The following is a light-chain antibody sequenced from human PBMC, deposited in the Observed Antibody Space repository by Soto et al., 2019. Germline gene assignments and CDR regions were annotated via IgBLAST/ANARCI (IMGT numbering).Light chain of an antibody. CDR3: TSCTRSSSLGV. CDR2: DVS. V-gene: IGLV2-14*01. Sequence: QSVLTQPASVSGSPGQSITISCTGTSSDVGGYDYFSWYQQHPGKAPKLMIYDVSNRPSGVSNRFSGSKSGNPASLTISWLQADDEADYYCTSCTRSSSLGVFGTGTKLTVL. CDR1: SSDVGGYDY. J-gene: IGLJ1*01.